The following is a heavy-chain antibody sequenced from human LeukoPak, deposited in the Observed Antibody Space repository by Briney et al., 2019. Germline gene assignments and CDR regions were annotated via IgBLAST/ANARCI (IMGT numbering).Heavy chain of an antibody. V-gene: IGHV4-34*01. CDR3: ARKGYFVSRAVDY. CDR1: GGSFSGYY. J-gene: IGHJ4*02. D-gene: IGHD2/OR15-2a*01. CDR2: INHSGST. Sequence: SSETLSLTCAVYGGSFSGYYWSWIRQPPGKGLEWIGEINHSGSTNYNPSLKSRVTISVDTSKNQFSLRLSSVTAADTAVYYCARKGYFVSRAVDYWGQGTLVTVSS.